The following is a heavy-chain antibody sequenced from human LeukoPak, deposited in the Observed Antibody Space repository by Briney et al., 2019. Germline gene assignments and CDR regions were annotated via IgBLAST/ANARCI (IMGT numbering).Heavy chain of an antibody. V-gene: IGHV3-33*01. CDR2: IWYDGSNK. CDR1: GFTFSSYG. J-gene: IGHJ4*02. D-gene: IGHD2-21*01. CDR3: ITPLPYSAQ. Sequence: GGSLRLSCAASGFTFSSYGMHWVRQAPGKGLEWVAVIWYDGSNKYYADSVKGRFTISRDNSKNTLYLQMNSLKTEDTAVYYCITPLPYSAQGGQGTLVTVSS.